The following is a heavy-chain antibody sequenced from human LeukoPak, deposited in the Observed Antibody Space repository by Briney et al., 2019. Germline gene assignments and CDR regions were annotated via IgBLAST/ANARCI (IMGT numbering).Heavy chain of an antibody. CDR2: ISSGSSTI. V-gene: IGHV3-48*02. CDR1: GFTFPSYS. J-gene: IGHJ4*02. CDR3: ARDSAAGGVWFWSN. Sequence: AESLRLSCVASGFTFPSYSMNWVRQAPGKGLEWVSYISSGSSTIYYADSVKGRFTISRDNAKNSLYLQMNSLRDEDTAVYYCARDSAAGGVWFWSNWGQGTPVTVSS. D-gene: IGHD3-10*01.